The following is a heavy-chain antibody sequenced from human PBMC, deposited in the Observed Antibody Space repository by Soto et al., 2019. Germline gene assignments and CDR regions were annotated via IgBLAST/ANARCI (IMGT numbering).Heavy chain of an antibody. CDR1: GYTFTSYD. J-gene: IGHJ6*02. CDR3: AKATRAVADTYYYYGMDV. V-gene: IGHV1-8*01. D-gene: IGHD6-19*01. CDR2: MNPNSGNT. Sequence: ASVKVSCKASGYTFTSYDINWVRQATGQGLEWMGWMNPNSGNTGYAQKFQGRVTMTRNTSISTAYMELSSLRSEDTAVYYCAKATRAVADTYYYYGMDVWGQGTTVTVSS.